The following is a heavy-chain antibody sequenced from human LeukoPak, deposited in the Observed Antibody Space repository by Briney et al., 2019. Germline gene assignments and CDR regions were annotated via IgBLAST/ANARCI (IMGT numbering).Heavy chain of an antibody. CDR2: INPSVGIT. CDR3: ARDSEAVAGLDW. V-gene: IGHV1-46*01. D-gene: IGHD6-19*01. J-gene: IGHJ4*02. Sequence: ASVKVSCKTSGYTFSDNYIHWVRQAPGQGLEWMGIINPSVGITTYAQKFQDRVTMTSDTSTSTIYMGLSSLKIEDTAVYYCARDSEAVAGLDWWGQGTLVTVSS. CDR1: GYTFSDNY.